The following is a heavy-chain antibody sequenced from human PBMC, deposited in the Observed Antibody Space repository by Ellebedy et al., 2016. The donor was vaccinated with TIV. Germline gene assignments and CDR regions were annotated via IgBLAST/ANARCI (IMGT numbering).Heavy chain of an antibody. J-gene: IGHJ5*02. CDR2: TYHNGNQ. D-gene: IGHD3-10*01. V-gene: IGHV4-30-2*01. CDR1: GDSITNCENA. CDR3: ARGRYHGGGSSAWCDP. Sequence: SETLSLTXAVSGDSITNCENAWTWVRQAGGKGLEWIGFTYHNGNQSYNPSLESRVTITADRSKNQFSLKLTSVTAADTAIYYCARGRYHGGGSSAWCDPWGLGIHVTVSA.